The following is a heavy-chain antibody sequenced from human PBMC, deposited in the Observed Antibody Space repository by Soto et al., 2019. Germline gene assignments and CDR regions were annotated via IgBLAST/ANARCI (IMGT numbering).Heavy chain of an antibody. D-gene: IGHD2-2*01. CDR3: ARGGENIVVVLDVFGYYGMDV. CDR1: GYSFTSYA. CDR2: INAGNGNT. V-gene: IGHV1-3*01. J-gene: IGHJ6*02. Sequence: ASVKVSCKASGYSFTSYAIYWVRQAPGQRLEWMVWINAGNGNTKYSQEVQGRVTFTGDTSASTAHMELSSLRSEDTAVYFCARGGENIVVVLDVFGYYGMDVWG.